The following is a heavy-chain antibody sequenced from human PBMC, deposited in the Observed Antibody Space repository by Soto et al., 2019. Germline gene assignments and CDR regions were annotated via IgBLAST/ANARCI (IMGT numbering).Heavy chain of an antibody. Sequence: ASVKVSCKASGYTFTGYYMHWVRQAPGQGLEWMGWINPNSGGTNYAQKFQGRVTMTRDTSISTAYMELSRLRSDDTAVYYCARDGGRHSGGIDYWGQGTLVTVSS. J-gene: IGHJ4*02. D-gene: IGHD1-26*01. CDR3: ARDGGRHSGGIDY. V-gene: IGHV1-2*02. CDR1: GYTFTGYY. CDR2: INPNSGGT.